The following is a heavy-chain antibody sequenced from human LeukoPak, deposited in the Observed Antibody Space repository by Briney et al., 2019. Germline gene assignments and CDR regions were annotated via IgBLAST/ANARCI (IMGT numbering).Heavy chain of an antibody. V-gene: IGHV4-59*12. J-gene: IGHJ4*02. CDR1: GGSISSYY. Sequence: SETLSLTCTVSGGSISSYYWSWIRQPPGKGLEWIGYIYYSGSTNYNPSLKSRVTISVDTSKNQFSLKLSSVTAAGTAVYYCARESEYYGSGSYRPFAYWGQGTLVTVSS. CDR2: IYYSGST. D-gene: IGHD3-10*01. CDR3: ARESEYYGSGSYRPFAY.